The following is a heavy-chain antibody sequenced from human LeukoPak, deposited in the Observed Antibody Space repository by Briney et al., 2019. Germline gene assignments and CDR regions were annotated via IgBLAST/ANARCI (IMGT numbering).Heavy chain of an antibody. Sequence: ASVKVSCKASGYTFTSYGISWVRQAPGQGLEWMGWISAYNGNTNYAQKLQGRVTITTDTSTSTAYMELRSLRSDDTAVYYCASGPGVTGPRVFDYWGQGTLVTVSS. D-gene: IGHD2-21*02. J-gene: IGHJ4*02. CDR3: ASGPGVTGPRVFDY. CDR2: ISAYNGNT. V-gene: IGHV1-18*01. CDR1: GYTFTSYG.